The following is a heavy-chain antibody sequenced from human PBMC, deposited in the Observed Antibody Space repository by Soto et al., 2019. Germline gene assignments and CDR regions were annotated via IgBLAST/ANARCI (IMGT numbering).Heavy chain of an antibody. CDR2: ISSSGSTI. CDR3: AVVVTSKGDAFDI. J-gene: IGHJ3*02. Sequence: EVQLVESGGGLVQPGGSLRLSCAASGFTFSSYEMNWVRQAPGKGLEWVSYISSSGSTIYYADSVKGRFTISRDNAKNSLYLQMNSLRAEDTAVYYCAVVVTSKGDAFDIWGQGTMVTVSS. V-gene: IGHV3-48*03. D-gene: IGHD2-21*02. CDR1: GFTFSSYE.